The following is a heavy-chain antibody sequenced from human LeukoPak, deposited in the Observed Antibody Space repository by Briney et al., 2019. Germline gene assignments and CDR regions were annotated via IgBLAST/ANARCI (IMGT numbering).Heavy chain of an antibody. CDR1: GGTFNSYS. J-gene: IGHJ6*02. CDR2: IIPIYGKA. CDR3: AREGNCGGDCYGNYYYYGMDV. Sequence: ASVKVSCKASGGTFNSYSISWVRQAPGQGLEWMGRIIPIYGKANYAQQFQGRVTITTDKSKSTAYMEQSSLRSEDTAVYYCAREGNCGGDCYGNYYYYGMDVWGQGTTVTVSS. V-gene: IGHV1-69*04. D-gene: IGHD2-21*02.